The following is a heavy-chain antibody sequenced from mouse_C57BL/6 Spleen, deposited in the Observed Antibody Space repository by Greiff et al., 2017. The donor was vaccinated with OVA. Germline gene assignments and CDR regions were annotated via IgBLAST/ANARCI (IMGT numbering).Heavy chain of an antibody. V-gene: IGHV2-6*03. J-gene: IGHJ2*01. D-gene: IGHD1-1*02. CDR3: ARSMGGTGYFDY. CDR1: GFSLTSYG. CDR2: IWSDGST. Sequence: QVHVKQSGPGLVAPSQSLSITCTVSGFSLTSYGVHWVRQPPGKGLEWLVVIWSDGSTTYNSALKSRLSISKDNSKSQVFLKMNSLQTDDTAMYYCARSMGGTGYFDYWGQGTTLTVSS.